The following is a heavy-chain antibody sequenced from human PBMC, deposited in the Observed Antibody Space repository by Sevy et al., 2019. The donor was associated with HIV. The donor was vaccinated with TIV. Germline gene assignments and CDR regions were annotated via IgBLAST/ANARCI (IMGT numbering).Heavy chain of an antibody. J-gene: IGHJ6*02. V-gene: IGHV1-8*01. CDR2: MSPKTGAT. CDR1: GYSFDSYD. D-gene: IGHD3-3*01. Sequence: ASVKVSCEASGYSFDSYDINWVRQATGQGLEWMGWMSPKTGATGFAQKFKGRVTMTRNTSISTAYMELRSLTNEDTAVYYCASGGNGDFWSYEYYYYGMDVWGQGTTVTVSS. CDR3: ASGGNGDFWSYEYYYYGMDV.